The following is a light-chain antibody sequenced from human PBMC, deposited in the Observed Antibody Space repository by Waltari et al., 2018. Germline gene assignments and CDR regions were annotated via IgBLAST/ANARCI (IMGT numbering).Light chain of an antibody. Sequence: DIQMTQSPSSLSASLGDRVTITCRASQIINNYLNWYLQKPGKAPKLLIYAASNLQSGVPSRFSGSGSATDFTLTINSLQPEDSATDYCQQSYTTPGTFGQGTKVEI. J-gene: IGKJ1*01. CDR3: QQSYTTPGT. CDR2: AAS. CDR1: QIINNY. V-gene: IGKV1-39*01.